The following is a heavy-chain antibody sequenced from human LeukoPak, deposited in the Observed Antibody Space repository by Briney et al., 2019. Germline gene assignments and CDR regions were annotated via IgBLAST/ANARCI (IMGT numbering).Heavy chain of an antibody. CDR3: ARGSGYGDYYAY. Sequence: SDTLSLTCTVSGVSISSYYWSWIRQPPGKGLEWIGYIYYSGSTNYNPSLKSRVTISVDTSKNQFSLKLSSVTAADTAVYYCARGSGYGDYYAYWGQGTLVTVSS. D-gene: IGHD6-25*01. CDR1: GVSISSYY. CDR2: IYYSGST. J-gene: IGHJ4*02. V-gene: IGHV4-59*07.